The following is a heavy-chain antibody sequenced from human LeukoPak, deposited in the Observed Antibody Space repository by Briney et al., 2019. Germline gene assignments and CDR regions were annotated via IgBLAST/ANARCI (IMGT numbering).Heavy chain of an antibody. V-gene: IGHV1-18*01. CDR3: ARHYDSSGYFEPDY. J-gene: IGHJ4*02. D-gene: IGHD3-22*01. CDR2: ISAYNGNT. Sequence: ASVKVSCKASGYTFTSYGISWVRQAPGQGLEWMGWISAYNGNTNYAQKLQGRVTMTTDPSTSTAYMELRSLRSDDTAVYYCARHYDSSGYFEPDYWGQGTLVTVSS. CDR1: GYTFTSYG.